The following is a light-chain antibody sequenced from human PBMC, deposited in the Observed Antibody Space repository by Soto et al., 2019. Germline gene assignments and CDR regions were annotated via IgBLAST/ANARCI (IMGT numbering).Light chain of an antibody. V-gene: IGLV2-14*03. CDR3: SSYTSSNSYV. Sequence: QSALTQPASVYGSPGQSIAISCTGSSSDVGGYKCVSWYQQHPGKAPKLMIYDVSNRPSGVSDRFSGSKSGNTASLTISGLQSEDEADYYCSSYTSSNSYVFGTGTKVTVL. CDR1: SSDVGGYKC. J-gene: IGLJ1*01. CDR2: DVS.